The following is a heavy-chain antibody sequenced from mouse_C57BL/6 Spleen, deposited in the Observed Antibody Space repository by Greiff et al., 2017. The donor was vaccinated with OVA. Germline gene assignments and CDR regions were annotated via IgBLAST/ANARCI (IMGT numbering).Heavy chain of an antibody. D-gene: IGHD3-2*02. CDR3: ARTAQAPFDY. V-gene: IGHV1-52*01. Sequence: QVQLQQPGAELVRPGSSVKLSCKASGYTFTSYWMHWVKQRPIQGLEWIGNIDPSDSETHYNQKFKDKATLTVAKSSSTAYMQLSSLTSEDSAVYYCARTAQAPFDYWGQGTTLTVSS. J-gene: IGHJ2*01. CDR2: IDPSDSET. CDR1: GYTFTSYW.